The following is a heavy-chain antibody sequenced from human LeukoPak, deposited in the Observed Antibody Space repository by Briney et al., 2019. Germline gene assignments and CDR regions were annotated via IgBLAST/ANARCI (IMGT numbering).Heavy chain of an antibody. CDR2: ISAYNGNT. J-gene: IGHJ4*02. V-gene: IGHV1-18*01. D-gene: IGHD1-26*01. Sequence: GASVTVSCKASGYTFTSYGISWVRPPPGQGLAWMGWISAYNGNTNYAQKLQGRVTMTTDTTTSTAYMDLRSLRSDDTAVYYGARDESLQVGATDYGGERTLVTVSS. CDR3: ARDESLQVGATDY. CDR1: GYTFTSYG.